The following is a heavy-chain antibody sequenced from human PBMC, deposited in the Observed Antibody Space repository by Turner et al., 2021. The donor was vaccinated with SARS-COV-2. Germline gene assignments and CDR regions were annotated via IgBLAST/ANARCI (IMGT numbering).Heavy chain of an antibody. CDR1: GGSLSGYY. D-gene: IGHD5-12*01. Sequence: QVQLQQWGAGLFKPSETLSLTCAVSGGSLSGYYWSWIRQPPGKGLEWIGEINHSGYNNYNPSLKSRVTISVDTSKNQISLKLNSVTAADTALYYCARVDIVSTNYFDPWGQGTLVTVSS. CDR3: ARVDIVSTNYFDP. CDR2: INHSGYN. J-gene: IGHJ5*02. V-gene: IGHV4-34*02.